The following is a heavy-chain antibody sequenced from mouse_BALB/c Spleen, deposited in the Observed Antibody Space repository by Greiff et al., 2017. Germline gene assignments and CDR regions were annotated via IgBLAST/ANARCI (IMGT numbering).Heavy chain of an antibody. V-gene: IGHV5-6*01. CDR2: ISSGGSYT. CDR1: GFTFSSYG. D-gene: IGHD1-1*02. CDR3: ARGGKGYFDV. Sequence: EVKVVESGGDLVKPGGSLKLSCAASGFTFSSYGMSWVRQTPDKRLEWVATISSGGSYTYYPDSVKGRFTISRDNAKNTLYLQMSSLKSEDTAMYYCARGGKGYFDVWGAGTTVTVSS. J-gene: IGHJ1*01.